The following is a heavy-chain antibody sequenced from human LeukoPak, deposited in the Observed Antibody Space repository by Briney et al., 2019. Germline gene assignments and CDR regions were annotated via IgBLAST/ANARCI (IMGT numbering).Heavy chain of an antibody. V-gene: IGHV4-59*01. J-gene: IGHJ4*02. CDR2: IYYSGSS. CDR3: ARTGTTNYFDY. D-gene: IGHD1-7*01. CDR1: GGSLSGYY. Sequence: SETLSLTCTVSGGSLSGYYWSWIRQPPGKGLEWIGYIYYSGSSNYNPSLKSRVTISVDTSKNEFSLKLSSVTAADTAVYYCARTGTTNYFDYWGQGTLVTVSS.